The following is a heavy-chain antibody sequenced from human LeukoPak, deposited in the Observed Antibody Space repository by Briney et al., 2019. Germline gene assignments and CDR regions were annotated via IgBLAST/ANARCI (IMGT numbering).Heavy chain of an antibody. V-gene: IGHV3-48*01. CDR3: ARGYSGTYYDY. Sequence: GGSLRLSCAASGFTFGDYAMTLARQATGKGLAQVSYISSSGSTIYYADSVKGRFTISRDSAKNSLFLQMNSLRAEDTALYYCARGYSGTYYDYWGQGTLVTVSS. D-gene: IGHD1-26*01. J-gene: IGHJ4*02. CDR1: GFTFGDYA. CDR2: ISSSGSTI.